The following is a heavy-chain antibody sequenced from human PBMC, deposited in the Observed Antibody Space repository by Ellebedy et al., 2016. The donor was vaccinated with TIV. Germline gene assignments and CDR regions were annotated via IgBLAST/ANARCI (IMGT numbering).Heavy chain of an antibody. CDR3: ARGGYCGGDCHAPNLDS. D-gene: IGHD2-21*02. Sequence: SETLSLTCTVSGGSFRSGDYFWSWVRQHPGKGLEFIAYAHYSGGTYYKPSLRSRVTISVDKSKNQFSLKLSSVTAADTAVYYCARGGYCGGDCHAPNLDSWGQGTLVTVSS. J-gene: IGHJ4*02. CDR1: GGSFRSGDYF. V-gene: IGHV4-31*03. CDR2: AHYSGGT.